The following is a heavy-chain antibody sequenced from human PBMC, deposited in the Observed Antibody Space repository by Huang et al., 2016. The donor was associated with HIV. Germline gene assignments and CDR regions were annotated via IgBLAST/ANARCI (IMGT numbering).Heavy chain of an antibody. J-gene: IGHJ4*02. Sequence: QLQLQESGPGLVKPSETLSLTCTVSGGSIRSDNYYWGWIRQPPGKGLEWIGCIYYSGSTSYNPSLKSRVTITVDTSKNQFSLKMRSVTAADTAVYYCARLPGSITMIRGVITDPYWGQGTLVTVSS. D-gene: IGHD3-10*01. CDR1: GGSIRSDNYY. CDR3: ARLPGSITMIRGVITDPY. V-gene: IGHV4-39*01. CDR2: IYYSGST.